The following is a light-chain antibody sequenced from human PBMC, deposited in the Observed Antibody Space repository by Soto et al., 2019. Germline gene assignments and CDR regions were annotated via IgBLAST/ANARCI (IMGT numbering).Light chain of an antibody. CDR2: GAS. J-gene: IGKJ4*01. CDR3: EQGNSAPLTFPLT. Sequence: DIQMTQSPSSLSASVGDRVTITCRASQNIRNFLNWYQQKPGKAPKLLIYGASSLESGVPPRFSGSGSGTDFTLTITSLQPEDFATYFCEQGNSAPLTFPLTFGGGTKVDIK. CDR1: QNIRNF. V-gene: IGKV1-39*01.